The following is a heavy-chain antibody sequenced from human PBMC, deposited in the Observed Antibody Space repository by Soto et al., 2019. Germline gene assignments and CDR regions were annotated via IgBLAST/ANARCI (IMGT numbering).Heavy chain of an antibody. CDR1: GFTFSSYG. Sequence: QVQLVESGGGVVQPGRSLRLSCAASGFTFSSYGMHWVRQAPGKGLEWVAVIWYDGSNKYYADSVKGRFTISRDNSKNTLYLQMNSLRAEDTAVYYCARAQSITLFGVVISIDYWGQGTLVTVSS. V-gene: IGHV3-33*01. CDR3: ARAQSITLFGVVISIDY. D-gene: IGHD3-3*01. J-gene: IGHJ4*02. CDR2: IWYDGSNK.